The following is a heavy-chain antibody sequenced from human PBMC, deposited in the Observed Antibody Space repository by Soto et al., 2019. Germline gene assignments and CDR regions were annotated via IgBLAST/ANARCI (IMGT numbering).Heavy chain of an antibody. Sequence: PSETLSLTCTVSGGSISSGDYCWSWIRQPPGKGREGSGYIYYSGSTYYNPSLKSRVTISVDTSKNQFSLKLSSVTAADTAVYYCARGFPVRINVLRFLEWPNPMDVWGQGTTVTVSS. CDR3: ARGFPVRINVLRFLEWPNPMDV. J-gene: IGHJ6*02. V-gene: IGHV4-30-4*01. CDR2: IYYSGST. CDR1: GGSISSGDYC. D-gene: IGHD3-3*01.